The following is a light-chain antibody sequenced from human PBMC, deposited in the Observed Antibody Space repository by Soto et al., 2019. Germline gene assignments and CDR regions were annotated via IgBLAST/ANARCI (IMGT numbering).Light chain of an antibody. J-gene: IGKJ4*01. V-gene: IGKV1-39*01. CDR3: QQSHSTPFT. Sequence: DIQMTQSPSSLSASVGDRVTITCRASQSISSYLNWYQQKPGKAPKLLIYAASSLQSGVPSRFSGSGSGTDFTLTISSLQPEDFATYYCQQSHSTPFTFGGGTKVEIK. CDR1: QSISSY. CDR2: AAS.